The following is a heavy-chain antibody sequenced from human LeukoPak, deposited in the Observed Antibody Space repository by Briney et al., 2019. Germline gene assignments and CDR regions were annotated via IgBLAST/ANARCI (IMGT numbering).Heavy chain of an antibody. V-gene: IGHV1-18*01. CDR2: ISAYNGNT. Sequence: GASVKVSCKASGYTFTSYGISWVRQAPGQGLEWMGWISAYNGNTNYAQKLQGRVTMTTDTSTSTAYMELRSLRSDDTAVYYCARALRGAGGSQYYFDYWAREPWSPSPQ. D-gene: IGHD3-10*01. J-gene: IGHJ4*02. CDR3: ARALRGAGGSQYYFDY. CDR1: GYTFTSYG.